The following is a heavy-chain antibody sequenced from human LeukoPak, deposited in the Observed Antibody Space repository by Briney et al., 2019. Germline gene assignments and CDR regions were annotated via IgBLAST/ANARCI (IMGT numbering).Heavy chain of an antibody. CDR3: ARATLRFLEWSAKYYYYMDV. CDR2: INHSGST. Sequence: TSETLSLTCAAYGGSFSGYYWSWIRQPPGKGLEWIGEINHSGSTNYNPSLKSRVTISVDTSKNQFSLKLSSVTAADTAVYYCARATLRFLEWSAKYYYYMDVWGKGTTVTVSS. V-gene: IGHV4-34*01. J-gene: IGHJ6*03. CDR1: GGSFSGYY. D-gene: IGHD3-3*01.